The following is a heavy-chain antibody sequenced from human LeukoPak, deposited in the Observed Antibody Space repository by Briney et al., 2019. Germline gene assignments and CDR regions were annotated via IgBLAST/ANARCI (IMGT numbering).Heavy chain of an antibody. J-gene: IGHJ6*03. CDR1: GFTFSSYS. CDR3: AREPEYYDFWSGYSSQYYYYYMDV. Sequence: GGSLRLSCAASGFTFSSYSMNWVRQAPGKGLEWVSSISSSSSYIYYADSVKGRFTISRDNAKNSLYLQMNSLRAEDTAVYYCAREPEYYDFWSGYSSQYYYYYMDVWGKGTAVTVSS. CDR2: ISSSSSYI. V-gene: IGHV3-21*01. D-gene: IGHD3-3*01.